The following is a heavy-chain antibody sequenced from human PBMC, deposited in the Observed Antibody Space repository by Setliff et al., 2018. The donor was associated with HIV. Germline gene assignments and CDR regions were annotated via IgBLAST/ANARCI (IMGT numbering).Heavy chain of an antibody. J-gene: IGHJ6*02. CDR3: AKDRYCSSTSCLPLRYYYYGMDV. CDR1: GFTFSDYY. CDR2: ISRSGTII. D-gene: IGHD2-2*01. V-gene: IGHV3-11*01. Sequence: PGGSLRLSCAASGFTFSDYYMSWIRQAPGKGLEWVSYISRSGTIIYYADSVKGRFTISRDNSKNSLYLQMNSLRTEDTALYYCAKDRYCSSTSCLPLRYYYYGMDVWGQGTTVTV.